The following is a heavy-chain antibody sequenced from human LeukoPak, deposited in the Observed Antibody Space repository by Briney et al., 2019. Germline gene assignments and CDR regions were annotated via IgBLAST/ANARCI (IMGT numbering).Heavy chain of an antibody. D-gene: IGHD3-16*02. V-gene: IGHV3-21*01. Sequence: GGSLRLSCAASGFTFSSYSMNWVRQAPGKGLEWVSSISSSSSYIYYADSVKCRFTISRDNAKNSLYLQMNSLRAEDTAVYYCARDWAVTFGGVIVDIHAFDIWGQGTMVTVSS. CDR1: GFTFSSYS. CDR2: ISSSSSYI. CDR3: ARDWAVTFGGVIVDIHAFDI. J-gene: IGHJ3*02.